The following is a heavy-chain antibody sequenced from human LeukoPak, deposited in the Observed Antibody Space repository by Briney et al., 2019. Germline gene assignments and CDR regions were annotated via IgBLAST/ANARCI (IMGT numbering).Heavy chain of an antibody. Sequence: EALVKVSCKASGYTFTGYYMHWVRQAPGQGLEWMGWINPNSGGTNYAQKFQGRVTMTRDTSISTAYMELSRLRSDDTAVYYCARGVWGYFDWLYSSWFDPWGQGTLVTVSS. CDR2: INPNSGGT. V-gene: IGHV1-2*02. D-gene: IGHD3-9*01. CDR1: GYTFTGYY. CDR3: ARGVWGYFDWLYSSWFDP. J-gene: IGHJ5*02.